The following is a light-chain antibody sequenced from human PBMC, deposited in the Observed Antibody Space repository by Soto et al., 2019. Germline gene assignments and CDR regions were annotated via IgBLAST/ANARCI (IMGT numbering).Light chain of an antibody. CDR1: QSVSSN. Sequence: EIVMTQSPATLSVSPGERATLSCWASQSVSSNLAWFQQKPGQAPRLLIYGASTRATGIPARFSGSGSGTEFTLTISSLQSEDFAVYYCQQYNNWPRTFGQGNKVEI. CDR3: QQYNNWPRT. J-gene: IGKJ1*01. V-gene: IGKV3-15*01. CDR2: GAS.